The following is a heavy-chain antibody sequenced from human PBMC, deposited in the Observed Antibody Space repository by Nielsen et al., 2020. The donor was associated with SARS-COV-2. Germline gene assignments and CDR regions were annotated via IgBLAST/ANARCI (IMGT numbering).Heavy chain of an antibody. CDR2: IWYDGSNK. D-gene: IGHD3-22*01. CDR3: ARGGKYDSSGFRTY. V-gene: IGHV3-33*01. CDR1: GFTFSSYG. Sequence: GGSLRLSCAASGFTFSSYGMHWVRQAPGKGLEWVAVIWYDGSNKYYADSVKGRFTISRDNAKNSLYLQVNSLRAEDTAVYYCARGGKYDSSGFRTYWGQGTLVTVSS. J-gene: IGHJ4*02.